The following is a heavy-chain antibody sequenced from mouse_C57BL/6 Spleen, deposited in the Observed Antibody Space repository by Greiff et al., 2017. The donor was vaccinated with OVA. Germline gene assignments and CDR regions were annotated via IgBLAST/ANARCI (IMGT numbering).Heavy chain of an antibody. CDR2: IDPSDSET. CDR3: ARAYDEWDYYAMDY. V-gene: IGHV1-52*01. CDR1: GYTFTSYW. Sequence: QVQLQQPGAELVRPGSSVKLSCKASGYTFTSYWMHWVKQRPIQGLEWIGNIDPSDSETHYNQKFKDKATLTVDKSSSTAYMQLSSLTSEDSAVYYCARAYDEWDYYAMDYWGQGTSVTVSS. D-gene: IGHD2-12*01. J-gene: IGHJ4*01.